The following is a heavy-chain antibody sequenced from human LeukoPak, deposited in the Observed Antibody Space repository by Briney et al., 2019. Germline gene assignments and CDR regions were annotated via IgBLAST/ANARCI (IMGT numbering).Heavy chain of an antibody. CDR2: ISSSSSYI. Sequence: GGSLRLSCAASGFTFSSYSMNWVRQAPGKGLEWVSSISSSSSYIYYADSVKGRFTISRDNAKNSLYLQTNSLRAEDTAIYYCASGFDSVVVGLYNWLDSWGQGTLVTVSS. J-gene: IGHJ5*01. D-gene: IGHD2-15*01. CDR3: ASGFDSVVVGLYNWLDS. V-gene: IGHV3-21*04. CDR1: GFTFSSYS.